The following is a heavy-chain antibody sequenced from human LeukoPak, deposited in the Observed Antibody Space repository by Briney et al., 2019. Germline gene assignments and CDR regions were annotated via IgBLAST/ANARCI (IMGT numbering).Heavy chain of an antibody. CDR2: IRYDGSDK. Sequence: GGSLRLSCVVSGFTFNDYGMHWVRQAPGKGLEWVTFIRYDGSDKYYADSVKGRFTISRDNSKNTLYLQMNSLRAEDTAVYYATKSDFWSGYYDYWGQGTLVTVSS. J-gene: IGHJ4*02. D-gene: IGHD3-3*01. CDR1: GFTFNDYG. V-gene: IGHV3-30*02. CDR3: TKSDFWSGYYDY.